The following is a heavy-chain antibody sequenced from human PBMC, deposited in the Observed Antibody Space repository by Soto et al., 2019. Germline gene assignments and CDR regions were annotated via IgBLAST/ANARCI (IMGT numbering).Heavy chain of an antibody. Sequence: SETLSLTCTVSGASISSGGYYWSWIRQRPGKGLEWLAYIYYSGSTYYNPSLKSRVTISADTSKTQFSLKLTSVTAADTAVYYCARGRYNWNQGAFDIWGQGTVVTVSS. J-gene: IGHJ3*02. CDR1: GASISSGGYY. D-gene: IGHD1-20*01. CDR3: ARGRYNWNQGAFDI. V-gene: IGHV4-30-4*08. CDR2: IYYSGST.